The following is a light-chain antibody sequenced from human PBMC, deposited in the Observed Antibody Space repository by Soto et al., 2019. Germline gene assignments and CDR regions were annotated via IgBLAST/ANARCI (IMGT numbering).Light chain of an antibody. CDR1: SSDVGSYNL. V-gene: IGLV2-23*01. Sequence: QLVLTQPASVSGSPGQSITISCTGTSSDVGSYNLVSWYQQHPGKAPKLMIYEGSKRPSGVSNRFSGSKSGNTASLTISGLQGEDEADYYCCSYAGSRRVFGGGTQLTVL. CDR2: EGS. J-gene: IGLJ2*01. CDR3: CSYAGSRRV.